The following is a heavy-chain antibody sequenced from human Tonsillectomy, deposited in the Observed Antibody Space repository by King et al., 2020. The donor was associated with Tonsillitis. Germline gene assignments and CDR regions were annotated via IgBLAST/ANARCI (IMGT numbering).Heavy chain of an antibody. CDR1: GFTFSAYA. Sequence: HVQLVESGGGVVQPGRSLRLSCSTSGFTFSAYAMHWVRQAPGKGLEWVALISFGGTGTYYEDSVKGRFTISRDNSKNTLYLQMTSLRAEDTAIYYCSRERLWTSGRGIDNWGQGTLVTVSS. D-gene: IGHD6-19*01. J-gene: IGHJ4*02. V-gene: IGHV3-33*05. CDR2: ISFGGTGT. CDR3: SRERLWTSGRGIDN.